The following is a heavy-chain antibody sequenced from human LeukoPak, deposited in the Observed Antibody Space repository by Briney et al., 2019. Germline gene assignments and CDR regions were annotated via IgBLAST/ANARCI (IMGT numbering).Heavy chain of an antibody. V-gene: IGHV3-23*01. J-gene: IGHJ5*02. CDR1: GXSFSSYA. CDR3: AHSRNIYAPMVP. CDR2: YTGSCGGT. D-gene: IGHD3-10*01. Sequence: GWSLILSCAASGXSFSSYALCWVRQAPGKVLELVFAYTGSCGGTYYADSENGRLTISRDNSKNTLYMQMTSLRAEDTAVYYCAHSRNIYAPMVPRGQGTLVTVSS.